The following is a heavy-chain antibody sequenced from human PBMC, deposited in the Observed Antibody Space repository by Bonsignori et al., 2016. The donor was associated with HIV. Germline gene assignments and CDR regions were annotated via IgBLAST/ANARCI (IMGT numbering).Heavy chain of an antibody. J-gene: IGHJ6*02. D-gene: IGHD3-10*01. Sequence: QVQLQESGPGLVKPSQTLSLTCAVSGVSISSGAYYWGWIRQPAGKGLEWIGRIYTSGTTNYNPSLKSRVTFSADTSKNQFSLKLSSVTAADTAVYYCARDFGSGTYFCDGMDVWGQGTTVTVSS. CDR2: IYTSGTT. CDR1: GVSISSGAYY. CDR3: ARDFGSGTYFCDGMDV. V-gene: IGHV4-61*02.